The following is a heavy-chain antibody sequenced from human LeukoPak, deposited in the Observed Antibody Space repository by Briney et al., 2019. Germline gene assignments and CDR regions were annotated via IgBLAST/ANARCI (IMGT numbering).Heavy chain of an antibody. CDR2: IYYSGST. CDR3: ASTPIGYSSGWYYXDX. D-gene: IGHD6-19*01. Sequence: PSETLSLTCTVSGGSISSYYWSWIRQPPGKGLEWIGYIYYSGSTNYNPSLKSRVTISVDTSKNQFSLKLSSVTAADTAVYYCASTPIGYSSGWYYXDXXGQGXXVTV. V-gene: IGHV4-59*01. CDR1: GGSISSYY. J-gene: IGHJ4*02.